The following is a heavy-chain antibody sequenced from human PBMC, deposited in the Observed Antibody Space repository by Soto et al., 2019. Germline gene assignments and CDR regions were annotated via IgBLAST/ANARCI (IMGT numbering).Heavy chain of an antibody. J-gene: IGHJ6*02. Sequence: QVQLQESGPGLVKPSQTLSLTCTVSGGSISSGDYYWSWIRQPPGKGLEWTGYIYYSGSTYYNPSLKSRVTISVDTSKNQFSLKLSSVTAADTAVYYCARELDYYDSSGYGPYYYYYGMDVWGQGTTVTVSS. CDR3: ARELDYYDSSGYGPYYYYYGMDV. V-gene: IGHV4-30-4*01. CDR1: GGSISSGDYY. D-gene: IGHD3-22*01. CDR2: IYYSGST.